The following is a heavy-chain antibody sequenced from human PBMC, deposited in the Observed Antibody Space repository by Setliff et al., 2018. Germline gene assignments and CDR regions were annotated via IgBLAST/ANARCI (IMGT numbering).Heavy chain of an antibody. V-gene: IGHV4-34*01. D-gene: IGHD3-22*01. CDR2: INHSGST. CDR3: ARLWISYESNTYFYPKYFDF. CDR1: GGSFSTYY. Sequence: PSETLSLTCAVYGGSFSTYYWIWIRQPPGKGLEWIGEINHSGSTNYNPSLKSRVTISVDTSKNQFSLKLSSVTAADTALYYCARLWISYESNTYFYPKYFDFWGQGTLVTVSS. J-gene: IGHJ4*02.